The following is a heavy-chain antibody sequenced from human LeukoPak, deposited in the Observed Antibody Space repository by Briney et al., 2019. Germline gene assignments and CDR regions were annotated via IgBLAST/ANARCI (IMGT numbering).Heavy chain of an antibody. CDR2: IYYSCST. V-gene: IGHV4-31*03. CDR1: GXSISSGCYY. D-gene: IGHD4-23*01. J-gene: IGHJ4*02. CDR3: ARAPATVVEFDS. Sequence: SQTLSLTCTVSGXSISSGCYYWSWIRQHPGKGLEWIGSIYYSCSTYYNPSLKRRVTISVDTSKKQFALNLSSVTAADTAVYYCARAPATVVEFDSWGQGTVVTVSS.